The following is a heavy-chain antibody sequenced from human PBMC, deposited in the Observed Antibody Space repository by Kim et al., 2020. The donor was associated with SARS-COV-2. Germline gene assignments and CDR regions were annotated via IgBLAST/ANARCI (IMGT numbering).Heavy chain of an antibody. Sequence: SETLSLTCTVSGGSISSGGYYWSWIRQHPGKGLEWIGYIYYSGSTYYNPSLKSRVTISVDTSKNQFSLKLSSVTAADTAVYYCARAPFIVEVPASNWFDPWGQGTLVTVSS. D-gene: IGHD2-2*01. CDR3: ARAPFIVEVPASNWFDP. CDR2: IYYSGST. CDR1: GGSISSGGYY. V-gene: IGHV4-31*03. J-gene: IGHJ5*02.